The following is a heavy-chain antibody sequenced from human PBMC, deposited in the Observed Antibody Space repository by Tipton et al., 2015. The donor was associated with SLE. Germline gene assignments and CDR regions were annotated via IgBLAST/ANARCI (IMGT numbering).Heavy chain of an antibody. D-gene: IGHD3-10*01. J-gene: IGHJ6*03. CDR2: INHSGST. Sequence: TLSLTCTVSGGSISSRNYYWGWIRQPPGKGLEWIGEINHSGSTNYNPSLKSRVTISVDTSKNQFSLKLSSVTAADTAVYYCARGGAVYYYYYYMDVWGKGTTVTVSS. CDR1: GGSISSRNYY. V-gene: IGHV4-39*07. CDR3: ARGGAVYYYYYYMDV.